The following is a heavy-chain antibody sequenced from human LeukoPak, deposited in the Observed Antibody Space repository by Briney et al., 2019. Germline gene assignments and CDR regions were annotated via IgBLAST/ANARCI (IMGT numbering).Heavy chain of an antibody. CDR1: GFTASSNY. CDR3: SRGNRGSSSGDYSQSFYYYGMDV. CDR2: IYSGGRT. J-gene: IGHJ6*02. V-gene: IGHV3-66*01. D-gene: IGHD4-17*01. Sequence: GGSLRLSCAASGFTASSNYMSWVRQAPGKGLEWVSDIYSGGRTYYADSVKGRFTICRDNSENTLYLQMNSLRAEDTAVYYCSRGNRGSSSGDYSQSFYYYGMDVWGQGTTVTVSS.